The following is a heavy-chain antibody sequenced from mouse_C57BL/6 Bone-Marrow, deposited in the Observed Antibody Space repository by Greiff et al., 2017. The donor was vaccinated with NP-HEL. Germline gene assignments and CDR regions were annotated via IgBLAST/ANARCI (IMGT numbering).Heavy chain of an antibody. CDR2: IYPGSGST. D-gene: IGHD1-1*02. CDR1: GYSFTSYW. V-gene: IGHV1-55*01. CDR3: ERSVYYDAMDY. Sequence: QVQLQQPGAELVKPGASVTMSCKASGYSFTSYWITWVKQRPGQSLEWIGDIYPGSGSTNYNEKFKSKATLTVDTSSSTAYMQLISLTSEDSAVYYCERSVYYDAMDYWGQGTSVTVSS. J-gene: IGHJ4*01.